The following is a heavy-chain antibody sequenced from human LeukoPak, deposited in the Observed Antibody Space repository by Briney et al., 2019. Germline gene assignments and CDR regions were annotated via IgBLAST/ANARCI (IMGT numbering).Heavy chain of an antibody. CDR1: GFTFSDFG. J-gene: IGHJ6*04. V-gene: IGHV3-23*01. CDR3: ANEV. CDR2: ISASGGST. Sequence: GGSLRLSCAASGFTFSDFGMSWVRQAPGMGLERVSVISASGGSTYYADSVKGRFTISRDNSKNTLYLQMNSLRAEDTAVYYCANEVWGKGTTVTVSS.